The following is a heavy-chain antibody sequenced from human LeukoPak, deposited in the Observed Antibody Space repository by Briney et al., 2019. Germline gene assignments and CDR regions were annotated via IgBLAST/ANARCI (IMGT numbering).Heavy chain of an antibody. CDR2: INWNGGST. J-gene: IGHJ3*02. CDR1: GFTFDDYA. Sequence: RPGGSLRLSCAASGFTFDDYAMSWVRQAPGKGLGWVSGINWNGGSTGYVDSVRGRFAISRDNAKNSLYLQMNSLRGEDTALYYCARDAHFGGVFDIWGQGTMVTVSS. CDR3: ARDAHFGGVFDI. V-gene: IGHV3-20*04. D-gene: IGHD2-21*01.